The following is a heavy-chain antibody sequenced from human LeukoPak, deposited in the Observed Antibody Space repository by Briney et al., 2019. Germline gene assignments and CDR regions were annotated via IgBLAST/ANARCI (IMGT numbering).Heavy chain of an antibody. J-gene: IGHJ4*02. CDR1: GGSISSYY. CDR2: ISPTGGT. CDR3: ASRSVTRWYYSD. V-gene: IGHV4-4*09. D-gene: IGHD3-10*01. Sequence: SETLSLTCSVSGGSISSYYWSWIRQPPGKGLEWIGYISPTGGTNYNPSLTSRVTVSVDTSKNFFSLNLDPVTAADTAVYFCASRSVTRWYYSDWGQGTLVTVSS.